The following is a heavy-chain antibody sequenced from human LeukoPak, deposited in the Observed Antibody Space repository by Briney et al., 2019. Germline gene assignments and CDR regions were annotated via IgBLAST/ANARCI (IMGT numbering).Heavy chain of an antibody. CDR1: GFTFSSYG. J-gene: IGHJ2*01. CDR2: VSIGGSFI. CDR3: ARNKINTVTTGWYFDL. Sequence: GGSLRLSCAASGFTFSSYGMNLVRQAPGKGLEWVSFVSIGGSFIYYADSVKGRFTISRDDAKNSLYLQMNSLTAEDTAEYYCARNKINTVTTGWYFDLWGRGPLVSVSS. V-gene: IGHV3-21*01. D-gene: IGHD4-17*01.